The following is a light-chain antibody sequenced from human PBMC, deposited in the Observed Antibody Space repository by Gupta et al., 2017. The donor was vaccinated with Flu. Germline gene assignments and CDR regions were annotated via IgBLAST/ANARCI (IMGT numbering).Light chain of an antibody. CDR2: QDS. V-gene: IGLV3-1*01. CDR3: QAGDSIVV. Sequence: SYELTQPPSVSVSPGQTASITCSGDKLGDKYACWYQQKPGQSPVLVIYQDSKRPSGIPERFSGSNSGNTATLTISGTQAMDEADYYCQAGDSIVVFGGGTKLTVL. J-gene: IGLJ2*01. CDR1: KLGDKY.